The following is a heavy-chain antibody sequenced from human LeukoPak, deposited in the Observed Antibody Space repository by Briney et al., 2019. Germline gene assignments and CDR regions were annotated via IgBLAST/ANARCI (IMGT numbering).Heavy chain of an antibody. J-gene: IGHJ5*02. V-gene: IGHV3-48*01. Sequence: PGGSLRLSCAASGFTFSSYSMNWVRQAPGKGLEWVSYISSSSSTIYYADSVKGRFTISRDNSKNTLYLQMNSLRAEDTAVYYCAKSKDTYSSSWYPAWGQGTLVTVSS. CDR3: AKSKDTYSSSWYPA. D-gene: IGHD6-13*01. CDR1: GFTFSSYS. CDR2: ISSSSSTI.